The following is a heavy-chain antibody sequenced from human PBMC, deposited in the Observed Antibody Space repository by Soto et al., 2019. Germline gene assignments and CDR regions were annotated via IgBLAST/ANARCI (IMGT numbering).Heavy chain of an antibody. CDR2: IIPIFGTA. D-gene: IGHD6-13*01. J-gene: IGHJ5*02. V-gene: IGHV1-69*13. CDR3: AGDRGRLIVQQLVQDGSDP. CDR1: GGAFSSYA. Sequence: SVKVSCKASGGAFSSYAISWVRQAPGQGLEWMGGIIPIFGTANYAQKFKGRVTITADESTSTAYMELSSLRSEDTAVYYCAGDRGRLIVQQLVQDGSDPWGQGTLVTVSS.